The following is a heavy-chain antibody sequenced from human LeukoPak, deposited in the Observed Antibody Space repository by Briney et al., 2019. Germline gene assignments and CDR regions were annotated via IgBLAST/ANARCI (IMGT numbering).Heavy chain of an antibody. J-gene: IGHJ6*03. V-gene: IGHV1-2*02. CDR3: ARAPCSSTSCYTVYYYMDV. CDR1: GYTFTGYY. Sequence: GASVKVSCKASGYTFTGYYMHWVRQAPGQGLEWMGWINPNSGGTNYAQKFQGRVTMTRDTSISTAYMELSRLRSDDTAVYYCARAPCSSTSCYTVYYYMDVWGKGTTVTVSS. CDR2: INPNSGGT. D-gene: IGHD2-2*02.